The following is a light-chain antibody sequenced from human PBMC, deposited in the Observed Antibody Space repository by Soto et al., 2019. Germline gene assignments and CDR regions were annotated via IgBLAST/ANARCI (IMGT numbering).Light chain of an antibody. CDR2: DVS. CDR3: CSYAGSYTFYV. CDR1: SSDFGGYNY. J-gene: IGLJ1*01. V-gene: IGLV2-11*01. Sequence: SALTQPRSVSGSPGQSVTISCSGTSSDFGGYNYVSWYQQYPGTAPKLMIYDVSMRPSGVPYRFSGSKSGNTASLTISGLQAEDEADYYCCSYAGSYTFYVFGSGTKVTVL.